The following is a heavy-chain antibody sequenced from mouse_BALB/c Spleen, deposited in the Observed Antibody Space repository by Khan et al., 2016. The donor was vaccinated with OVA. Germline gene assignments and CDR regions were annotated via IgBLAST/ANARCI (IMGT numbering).Heavy chain of an antibody. Sequence: QVQLKQSGAELARPGASVKMSCKASGYTFTSYTIHWIKKRPGQGLEWIGYINPSNGYTNYNQKFKDKATLTTDKSSTTAYLQLISLTSDDSAVYSCGRDGSYHRNDGWFAYWGQGTLVTVAA. CDR1: GYTFTSYT. CDR3: GRDGSYHRNDGWFAY. D-gene: IGHD2-14*01. J-gene: IGHJ3*01. CDR2: INPSNGYT. V-gene: IGHV1-4*01.